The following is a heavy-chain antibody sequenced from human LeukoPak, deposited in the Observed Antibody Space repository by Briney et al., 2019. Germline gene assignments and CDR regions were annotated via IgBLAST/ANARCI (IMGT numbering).Heavy chain of an antibody. CDR3: ARVGTAGYYFDY. D-gene: IGHD6-13*01. V-gene: IGHV1-46*01. J-gene: IGHJ4*02. CDR2: INPSGGST. CDR1: GYTFTSYY. Sequence: ASVKVSCKASGYTFTSYYMHWVRQAPGQGLEWMGIINPSGGSTSYAQKFQGRVTITADESTSTAYMELSSLRSEDTAVYYCARVGTAGYYFDYWGQGTLVTVSS.